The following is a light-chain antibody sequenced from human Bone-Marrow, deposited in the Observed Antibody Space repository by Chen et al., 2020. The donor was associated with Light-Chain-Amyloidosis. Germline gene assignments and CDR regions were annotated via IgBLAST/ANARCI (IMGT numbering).Light chain of an antibody. CDR1: SSNVGAGYD. Sequence: QSVLTQPPSVSGAPGQRVTISCSGSSSNVGAGYDVQWYQQLPETAPKLLIYGNNDRPSVVPDRCSGSKSGTSASMVITVLQAEDEAEYYCQSYDTTLSGSVFGGGTKLTVL. CDR2: GNN. CDR3: QSYDTTLSGSV. J-gene: IGLJ2*01. V-gene: IGLV1-40*01.